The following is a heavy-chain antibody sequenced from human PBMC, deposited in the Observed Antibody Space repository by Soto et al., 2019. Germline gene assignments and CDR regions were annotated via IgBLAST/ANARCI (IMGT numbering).Heavy chain of an antibody. J-gene: IGHJ3*02. CDR2: ISWNSGSI. CDR3: AKAEGYCTNGVCTGAFDI. Sequence: EVQLVESGGGLVQPGRSLRLSCAASGFTFDDYAMHWVRQAPGKGLEWVSGISWNSGSIGYADSVKGRFTISRDNAKNSLYLQMNSLRAEDTALYYCAKAEGYCTNGVCTGAFDIWGQGKMVTVSS. CDR1: GFTFDDYA. D-gene: IGHD2-8*01. V-gene: IGHV3-9*01.